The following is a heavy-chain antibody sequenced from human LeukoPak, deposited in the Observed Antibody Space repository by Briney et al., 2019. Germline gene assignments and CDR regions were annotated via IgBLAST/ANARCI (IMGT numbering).Heavy chain of an antibody. Sequence: GRSLRLSCAASGFTFSSYWMHWVRQAPGKGLVWVSRINTDGSSTYYADSVKGRFTISRDNSKNTLYLQMNRLRAEDTAVYYCAKGPPDTVQYFQHWGQGTLVTVSS. J-gene: IGHJ1*01. CDR3: AKGPPDTVQYFQH. D-gene: IGHD5-18*01. CDR2: INTDGSST. V-gene: IGHV3-74*01. CDR1: GFTFSSYW.